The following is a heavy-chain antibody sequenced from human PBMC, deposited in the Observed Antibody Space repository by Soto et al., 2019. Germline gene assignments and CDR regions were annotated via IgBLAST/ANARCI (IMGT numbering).Heavy chain of an antibody. J-gene: IGHJ6*02. D-gene: IGHD3-3*01. Sequence: PGESLKICCKGSGYSFTSYWIGWVRQMPGKGREWMGIIYPGDSNTRYSPSLQGQVTISVDKSISTAYLQWSSLKATDTAMYYCARHAYDFWSGHPNPRYYYGMDVWGQGTTVTVSS. CDR2: IYPGDSNT. CDR3: ARHAYDFWSGHPNPRYYYGMDV. V-gene: IGHV5-51*01. CDR1: GYSFTSYW.